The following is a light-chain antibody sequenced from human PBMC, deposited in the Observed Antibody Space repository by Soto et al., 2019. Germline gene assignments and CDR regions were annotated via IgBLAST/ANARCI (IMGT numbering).Light chain of an antibody. CDR1: QSVLYSSNNKNH. Sequence: DIVMTQSPDSLAVSLGERPTINCKSSQSVLYSSNNKNHLAWYQQKAGQPPKLLVYWASTRESGVPDRFSGSGSGTDFTLTISSLQAEDVAVYYCQQYYSTPYTFGQGTKLEIK. CDR2: WAS. CDR3: QQYYSTPYT. J-gene: IGKJ2*01. V-gene: IGKV4-1*01.